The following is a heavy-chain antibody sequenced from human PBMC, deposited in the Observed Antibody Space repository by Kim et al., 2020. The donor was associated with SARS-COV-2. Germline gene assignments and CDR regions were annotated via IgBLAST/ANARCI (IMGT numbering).Heavy chain of an antibody. J-gene: IGHJ4*02. CDR3: ARTVEYSSWHFDY. Sequence: YNPSLKSRVTISVDTSKNQFSLKLSSVTAADTAVYYCARTVEYSSWHFDYWGQGTLVTVSS. V-gene: IGHV4-59*01. D-gene: IGHD6-6*01.